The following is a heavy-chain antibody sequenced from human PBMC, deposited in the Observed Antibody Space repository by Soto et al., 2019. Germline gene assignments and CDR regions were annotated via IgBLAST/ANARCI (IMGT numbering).Heavy chain of an antibody. CDR2: INHSGST. V-gene: IGHV4-34*01. CDR1: GGSFSGYY. Sequence: PSETLSLTCAVYGGSFSGYYWSWIRQPPGKGLEWIGEINHSGSTNYNPSLKSRVTISVDTSKNQFSLRLASVTDADSTVYYCARPPSPFDYYYAMDVWGQGTTVTVSS. J-gene: IGHJ6*02. CDR3: ARPPSPFDYYYAMDV. D-gene: IGHD3-16*01.